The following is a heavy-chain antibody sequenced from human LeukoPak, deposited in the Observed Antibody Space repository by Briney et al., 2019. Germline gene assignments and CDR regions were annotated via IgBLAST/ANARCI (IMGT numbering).Heavy chain of an antibody. V-gene: IGHV4-30-4*01. CDR1: GGSISSGDYY. J-gene: IGHJ4*02. CDR2: IYYSGST. CDR3: ARAHDSSGPATPPYYFDY. Sequence: PSETLSLTCTVSGGSISSGDYYWSRIRQPPGKGLEWIGYIYYSGSTYYNPSLKSRVTISVDTSKNQFSLKLSSVTAADTAVYYCARAHDSSGPATPPYYFDYWGQGTLVTVSS. D-gene: IGHD3-22*01.